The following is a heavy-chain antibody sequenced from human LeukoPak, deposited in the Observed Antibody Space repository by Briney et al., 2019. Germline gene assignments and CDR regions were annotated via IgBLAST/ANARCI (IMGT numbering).Heavy chain of an antibody. D-gene: IGHD6-13*01. CDR3: ARRSIAAAGTFDP. V-gene: IGHV1-3*01. CDR1: GYTFTSYA. Sequence: ASVKVSCKASGYTFTSYAMHWVRQAPGQRLEWMGWIHAGNGNTKYSQKFQGRVTITRDTSASTAYMELSSLRSEDTAVYYCARRSIAAAGTFDPWGQGTLVTVSS. CDR2: IHAGNGNT. J-gene: IGHJ5*02.